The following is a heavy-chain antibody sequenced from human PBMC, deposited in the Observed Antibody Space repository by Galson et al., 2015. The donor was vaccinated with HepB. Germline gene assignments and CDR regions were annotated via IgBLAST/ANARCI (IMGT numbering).Heavy chain of an antibody. Sequence: SVKVSCKASGGTFSSYAISWVRQAPGQGLEWMGGIIPIFGTANYAQKFQGRVTITADESTSTAYMELSSLRSEDTAVYYCARDALRYFDWPNWFDPWGQGTLVTVSS. CDR3: ARDALRYFDWPNWFDP. V-gene: IGHV1-69*13. CDR2: IIPIFGTA. CDR1: GGTFSSYA. D-gene: IGHD3-9*01. J-gene: IGHJ5*02.